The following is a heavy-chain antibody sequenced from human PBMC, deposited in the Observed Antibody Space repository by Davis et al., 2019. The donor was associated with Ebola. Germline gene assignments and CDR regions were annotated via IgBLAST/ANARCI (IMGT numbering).Heavy chain of an antibody. CDR1: GGTFSSYA. D-gene: IGHD3-16*01. CDR2: IIPILGIA. V-gene: IGHV1-69*10. Sequence: SVKVSCKASGGTFSSYAISWVRQAPGQGLEWMGGIIPILGIANYAQKFQDRVTITADESTSTAYMELSSLRSEDTAVYYCARGDRWGFDYWGQGTLVTVSS. CDR3: ARGDRWGFDY. J-gene: IGHJ4*02.